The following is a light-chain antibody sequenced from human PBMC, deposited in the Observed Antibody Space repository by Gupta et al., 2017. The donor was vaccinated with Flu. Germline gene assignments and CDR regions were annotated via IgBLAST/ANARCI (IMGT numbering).Light chain of an antibody. CDR1: GSSNY. CDR2: HVM. J-gene: IGLJ3*02. Sequence: QSALTQPASVSGTPGKTITISCSGIGSSNYVSWYQQLPGKAPRLILFHVMYRPSGISDRFSGSKYTDRASLTISGLRTDDEGDYYCASYQVSWGLVFGGGTTVTVL. V-gene: IGLV2-14*03. CDR3: ASYQVSWGLV.